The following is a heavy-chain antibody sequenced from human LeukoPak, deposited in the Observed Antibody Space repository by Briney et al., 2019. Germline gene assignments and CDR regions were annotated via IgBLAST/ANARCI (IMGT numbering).Heavy chain of an antibody. CDR3: VQNIPGTIEH. J-gene: IGHJ1*01. CDR2: IYSSGTT. CDR1: GGSISSSSYY. D-gene: IGHD1-7*01. Sequence: PSETLSLTCTVSGGSISSSSYYWGWIRQPPGKGLECIGNIYSSGTTYYNPSLKSRVTISIDTSKSQFSLRLSSVTAADTAVYYCVQNIPGTIEHWGQGTLVTVSS. V-gene: IGHV4-39*01.